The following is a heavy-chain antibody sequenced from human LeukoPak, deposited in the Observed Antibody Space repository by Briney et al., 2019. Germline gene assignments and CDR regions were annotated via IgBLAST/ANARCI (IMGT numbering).Heavy chain of an antibody. J-gene: IGHJ4*02. CDR3: ARGSRYGDYPYYCYF. CDR1: GFTFGSYG. CDR2: VRYDGNNP. D-gene: IGHD4-17*01. V-gene: IGHV3-30*02. Sequence: HPGRSLRLSCAASGFTFGSYGMRWVRQAPGKGLDWVAFVRYDGNNPYYSASVKGRFTISRDNSKNTVLLQMNNLRLEDAAVYYCARGSRYGDYPYYCYFWGQGTLVTVSS.